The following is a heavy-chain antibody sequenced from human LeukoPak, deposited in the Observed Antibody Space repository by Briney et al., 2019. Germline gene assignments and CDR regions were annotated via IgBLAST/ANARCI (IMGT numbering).Heavy chain of an antibody. V-gene: IGHV3-21*01. J-gene: IGHJ6*03. Sequence: GGPLRLSCAASGFTFSSYSMNWVRQAPGKGLEWVSSISSSSSYIYYADSVKGRFTISRDNAKNSLYLQMNSLRAEDTAVYYCAKYYYDSSGYYLAYYYMDVWGKGTTVTVSS. CDR1: GFTFSSYS. CDR2: ISSSSSYI. D-gene: IGHD3-22*01. CDR3: AKYYYDSSGYYLAYYYMDV.